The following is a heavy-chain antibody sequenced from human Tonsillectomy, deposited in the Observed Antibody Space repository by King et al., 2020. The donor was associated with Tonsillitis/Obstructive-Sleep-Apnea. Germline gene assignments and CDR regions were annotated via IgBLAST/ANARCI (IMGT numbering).Heavy chain of an antibody. J-gene: IGHJ6*03. CDR2: ISAYNDNK. V-gene: IGHV1-18*01. CDR1: GYTFSSYG. Sequence: LVQSGAEVKKPGASVKVSCKASGYTFSSYGISWARQAPGQGLEGRGWISAYNDNKKYAQKLQGSVTKTKDTSTSKAYMELRSLRSDDTAGYYCARAGSIAAQFYYYMDVWGKGTTVTVSS. D-gene: IGHD6-13*01. CDR3: ARAGSIAAQFYYYMDV.